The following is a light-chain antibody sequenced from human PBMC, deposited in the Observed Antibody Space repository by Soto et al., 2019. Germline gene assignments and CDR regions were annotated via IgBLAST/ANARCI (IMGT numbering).Light chain of an antibody. V-gene: IGKV1-39*01. CDR1: QSINSY. CDR3: QQSYNTPYT. J-gene: IGKJ2*01. CDR2: AAS. Sequence: DIQMTQSPSSLSASVGDRVTITCWASQSINSYLNWHQQKPGKAPKLLIYAASSLQSGVPSRVSGSGSGTDFTLTISSLQPEDFATYYCQQSYNTPYTFGQGTNLEIK.